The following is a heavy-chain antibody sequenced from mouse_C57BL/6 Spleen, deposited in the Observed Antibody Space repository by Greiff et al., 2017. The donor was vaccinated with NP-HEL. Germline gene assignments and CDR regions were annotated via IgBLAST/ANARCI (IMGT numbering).Heavy chain of an antibody. CDR2: IYPGVGDT. Sequence: QVQLQQSGPELVKPGASVKISCKASGYAFSSSWMNWVKQRPGKGLEWIGRIYPGVGDTNYNGKFKGKATLTADKSSSTAYMQLSSLTSEDSAVYFCARGEGDYWGQGTTLTVSS. CDR3: ARGEGDY. J-gene: IGHJ2*01. V-gene: IGHV1-82*01. D-gene: IGHD2-13*01. CDR1: GYAFSSSW.